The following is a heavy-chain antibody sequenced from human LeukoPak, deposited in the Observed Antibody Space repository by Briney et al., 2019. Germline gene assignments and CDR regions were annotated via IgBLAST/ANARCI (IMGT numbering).Heavy chain of an antibody. V-gene: IGHV4-59*08. CDR1: GGSLSSYY. CDR3: ARQLRGEAVAGHLQPFDY. J-gene: IGHJ4*02. CDR2: IYYSGST. D-gene: IGHD6-19*01. Sequence: SETLSLTCTVSGGSLSSYYRNWIRQPPGKGLEWIGYIYYSGSTNYNPSLKSRVAISVDTSKNQFSLKLSSVTAADTAVYFCARQLRGEAVAGHLQPFDYWGQGPLVTVSS.